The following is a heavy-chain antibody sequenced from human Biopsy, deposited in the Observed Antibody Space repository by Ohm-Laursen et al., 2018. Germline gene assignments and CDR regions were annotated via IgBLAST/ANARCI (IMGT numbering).Heavy chain of an antibody. J-gene: IGHJ4*02. CDR3: AADADGYYTEFDY. CDR2: VYYNGNT. Sequence: SDTLSLTCAVTYGSISGHFWSWIRQAPGKGLEWIGYVYYNGNTNYSPSLKSRATISLDTSKDRFSLKLTSVTAADTAVYYCAADADGYYTEFDYWGPGTLVTVSS. V-gene: IGHV4-59*08. CDR1: YGSISGHF. D-gene: IGHD3-3*01.